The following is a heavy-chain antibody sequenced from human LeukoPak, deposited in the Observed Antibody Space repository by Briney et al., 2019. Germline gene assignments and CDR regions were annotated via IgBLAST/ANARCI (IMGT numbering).Heavy chain of an antibody. CDR1: GFTFSNYW. Sequence: SGGSLRLSCAASGFTFSNYWMHWVRQAPGKGLVWVSRINSDGSNRNYADSVKGRFTISRDNAKNTVYLQMNSLRAEDTAVYYCASASSHRIAAGGDYWGQGTLVTVSS. CDR3: ASASSHRIAAGGDY. V-gene: IGHV3-74*01. CDR2: INSDGSNR. D-gene: IGHD6-13*01. J-gene: IGHJ4*02.